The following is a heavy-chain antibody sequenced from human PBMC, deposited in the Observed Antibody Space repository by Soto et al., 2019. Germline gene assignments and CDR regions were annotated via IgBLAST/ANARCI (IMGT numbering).Heavy chain of an antibody. CDR3: APAFGGTSWPNDAFDV. Sequence: KESGPTLVKPTQTLTLTCIFSGFSFSADGVGVGWIRQPPGKALEWLALIYWDDDPRYRTSLKSRLTITKDSSKNQVVLTMTNMDPLDTATYYCAPAFGGTSWPNDAFDVWGQGTVVTVSS. CDR1: GFSFSADGVG. CDR2: IYWDDDP. J-gene: IGHJ3*01. D-gene: IGHD3-16*01. V-gene: IGHV2-5*02.